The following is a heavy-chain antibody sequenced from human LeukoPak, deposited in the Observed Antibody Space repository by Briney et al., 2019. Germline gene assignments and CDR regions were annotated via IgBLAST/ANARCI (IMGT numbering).Heavy chain of an antibody. V-gene: IGHV4-59*01. D-gene: IGHD5-12*01. CDR2: IYHSGST. J-gene: IGHJ4*02. Sequence: PSETLSLTCTLSGGSISTYYWSWIRQPPGKGLEWIGYIYHSGSTNYNPSLKSRVTISVDTSKNQFSLKLSSVTAADTAVYYCARGGGYASPIGYWGPGALVTVSS. CDR3: ARGGGYASPIGY. CDR1: GGSISTYY.